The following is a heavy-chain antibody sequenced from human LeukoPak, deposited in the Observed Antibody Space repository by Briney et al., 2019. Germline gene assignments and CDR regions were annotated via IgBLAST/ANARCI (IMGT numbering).Heavy chain of an antibody. J-gene: IGHJ4*02. V-gene: IGHV4-34*01. CDR1: GGSFSGYY. Sequence: SETLSLTCAVYGGSFSGYYWSWIRQPPGKGLEWIGSIYYSGSTYYNPSLKSRVTISVDTSKNQLSLKLSSVTAADTAVYYCARDSRELLWFGELLFCFDYWGQGTLVTVSS. D-gene: IGHD3-10*01. CDR2: IYYSGST. CDR3: ARDSRELLWFGELLFCFDY.